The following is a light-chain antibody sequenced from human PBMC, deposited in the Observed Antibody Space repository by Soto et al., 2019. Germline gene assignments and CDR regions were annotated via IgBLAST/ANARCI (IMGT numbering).Light chain of an antibody. J-gene: IGLJ1*01. CDR1: SSDVGGYNY. CDR3: SLYVNSNTLV. V-gene: IGLV2-14*01. Sequence: QSALTQPASVSGSPGQSITISCTGTSSDVGGYNYVSWYQQHSGKAPKLMIYEVTNRPSGVSDRFSGSKSGNTASLTISGLQAEDEADYYCSLYVNSNTLVFGAGTKLTVL. CDR2: EVT.